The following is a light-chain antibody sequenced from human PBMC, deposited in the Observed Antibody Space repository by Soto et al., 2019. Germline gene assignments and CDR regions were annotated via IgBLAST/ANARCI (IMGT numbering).Light chain of an antibody. CDR1: SSNIA. CDR3: AAWDDSLSGPEV. V-gene: IGLV1-47*01. CDR2: NNN. J-gene: IGLJ1*01. Sequence: SVLTQPPSASATPGQRVTISCSGASSNIAWYQHLPGTSPKLLIYNNNQRPSGVPDRFSGSKSGTSASLAISGLRSEDEADYYCAAWDDSLSGPEVFGTGTKVTVL.